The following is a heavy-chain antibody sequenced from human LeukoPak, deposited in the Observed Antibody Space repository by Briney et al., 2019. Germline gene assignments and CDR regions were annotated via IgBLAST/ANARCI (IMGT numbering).Heavy chain of an antibody. V-gene: IGHV3-20*04. Sequence: GGSLRLSXAASGFTFHDYGMTWVRQVPGKGLEWVSGINWNSGNTGYADSVKGRFTISRDNAKNSLYLQMNDLRAEDTALYYCARAKACSSTTCPSDIWGLGTMVTVSS. CDR2: INWNSGNT. D-gene: IGHD2-2*01. CDR1: GFTFHDYG. J-gene: IGHJ3*02. CDR3: ARAKACSSTTCPSDI.